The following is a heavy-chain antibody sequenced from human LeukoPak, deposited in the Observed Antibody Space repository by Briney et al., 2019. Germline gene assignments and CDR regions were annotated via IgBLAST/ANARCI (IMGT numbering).Heavy chain of an antibody. CDR3: ATLLGLLGAFDI. D-gene: IGHD1-26*01. J-gene: IGHJ3*02. Sequence: ASLKVSCKASGYTFTIFDINWVRQAPGQGLEWMGWINPNSGGTNYAQKFQGRVTMTRDTSISTAYMELSRLRSDDTAVYYCATLLGLLGAFDIWGQGTMVTVSS. CDR1: GYTFTIFD. V-gene: IGHV1-2*02. CDR2: INPNSGGT.